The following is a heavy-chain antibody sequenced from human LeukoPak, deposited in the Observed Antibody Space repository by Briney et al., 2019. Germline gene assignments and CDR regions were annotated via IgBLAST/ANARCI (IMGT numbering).Heavy chain of an antibody. CDR3: ARGVLRYFDWLLYPYYFDY. CDR2: TNHSGST. J-gene: IGHJ4*02. D-gene: IGHD3-9*01. CDR1: GGSFSGYY. V-gene: IGHV4-34*01. Sequence: SETLSLTCAVYGGSFSGYYWSWIRQPPGKGLEWIGETNHSGSTNYNPSLKSRVTISVDTSKNQFSLKLSSVTAADTAVYYCARGVLRYFDWLLYPYYFDYWGQGTLVTVSS.